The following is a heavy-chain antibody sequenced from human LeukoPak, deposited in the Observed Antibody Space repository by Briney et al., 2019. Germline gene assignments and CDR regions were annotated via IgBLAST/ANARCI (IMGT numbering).Heavy chain of an antibody. CDR2: ISSSSSTI. Sequence: GGSLRLSCAASGFTFSSYSMNWVRQAPGKGLEWVSYISSSSSTIYYADSVKGRFTISRDNAKNSLYLQMNSLRAEDTAVYYCASEGLAAAFYYYYMDVWGKGTTVTVSS. V-gene: IGHV3-48*01. D-gene: IGHD6-13*01. J-gene: IGHJ6*03. CDR1: GFTFSSYS. CDR3: ASEGLAAAFYYYYMDV.